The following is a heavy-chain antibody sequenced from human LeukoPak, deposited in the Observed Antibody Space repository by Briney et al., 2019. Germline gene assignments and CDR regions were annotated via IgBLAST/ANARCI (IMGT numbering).Heavy chain of an antibody. J-gene: IGHJ6*02. CDR3: ARDSHTGHYYYYGMDV. D-gene: IGHD4-17*01. Sequence: GGSLRLSCAASGFTFSYYAMHWVRQAPGKGLEWVALISYDGGNRYYADSVKGRLTISRDNSKNTLYLQMNSLIPEDTAVYYCARDSHTGHYYYYGMDVWGQGTTVTVSS. CDR1: GFTFSYYA. CDR2: ISYDGGNR. V-gene: IGHV3-30*04.